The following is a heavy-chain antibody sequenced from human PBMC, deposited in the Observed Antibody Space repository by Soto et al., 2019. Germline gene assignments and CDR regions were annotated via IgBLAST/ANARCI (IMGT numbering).Heavy chain of an antibody. V-gene: IGHV3-23*01. CDR2: ISGSGGST. D-gene: IGHD1-1*01. CDR3: AKDLTPIRTLQGLDY. CDR1: GFTFSSYA. Sequence: PGGSLRLSCAASGFTFSSYAMSWVRQAPGKGLEWVSAISGSGGSTYYADSVKGRFTISRDNSKNTLYLQMNSLRAEDTAVYYCAKDLTPIRTLQGLDYWGQGTLVTVSS. J-gene: IGHJ4*02.